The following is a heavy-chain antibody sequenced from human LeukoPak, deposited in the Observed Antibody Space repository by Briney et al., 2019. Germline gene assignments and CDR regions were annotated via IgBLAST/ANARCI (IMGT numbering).Heavy chain of an antibody. J-gene: IGHJ3*02. D-gene: IGHD6-19*01. V-gene: IGHV1-2*02. CDR3: AREGGSQVAVAGTDDAFDI. CDR1: GYTFTGYD. CDR2: INPNSGGT. Sequence: ASVKVSCKASGYTFTGYDMHWVRQAPGQGLEWMGWINPNSGGTNYAQKFQGRVTMTRDTSISTAYMELSRLRFDDTAAYYCAREGGSQVAVAGTDDAFDIWGQGTMVTVSS.